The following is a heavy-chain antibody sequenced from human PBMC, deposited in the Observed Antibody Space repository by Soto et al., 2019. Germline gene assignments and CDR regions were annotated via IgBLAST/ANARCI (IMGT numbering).Heavy chain of an antibody. V-gene: IGHV4-4*02. CDR1: GGSISSSNW. CDR3: AIIGYSSSSRWFDP. Sequence: PSETLSLTCAVSGGSISSSNWWSWVRQPPGKGLEWIGEIYHSGSTNYNPSLKSRVTISVDKSKNQFSLKLSSVTAADTAVYYCAIIGYSSSSRWFDPWGQGTLVTVSS. CDR2: IYHSGST. D-gene: IGHD6-6*01. J-gene: IGHJ5*02.